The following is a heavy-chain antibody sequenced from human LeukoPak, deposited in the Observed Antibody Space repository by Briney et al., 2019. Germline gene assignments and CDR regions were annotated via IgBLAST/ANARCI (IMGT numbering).Heavy chain of an antibody. D-gene: IGHD4-17*01. V-gene: IGHV4-4*07. CDR3: ATDMTTVTTGRAFDI. Sequence: SETLSLTXTVSGGSISGYYWSWIRQPAGKGLEWIGRIYMDGSTTYNPSLKSRVTMSLDTPKNQFSLKLSSVTAADSAVYYCATDMTTVTTGRAFDIWGQGTMVTVSS. CDR2: IYMDGST. J-gene: IGHJ3*02. CDR1: GGSISGYY.